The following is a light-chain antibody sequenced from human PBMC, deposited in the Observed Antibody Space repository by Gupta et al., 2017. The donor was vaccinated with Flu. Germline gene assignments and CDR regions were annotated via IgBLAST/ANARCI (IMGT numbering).Light chain of an antibody. J-gene: IGLJ2*01. Sequence: QSVLPQPPSLSAAPGEKVTISCSGRISIVGNGYVAWYQQLPGTAPQLLIYDNDKRASGIPDRFSGSKSGTSATLGITELQTGDEAHYYCGTWDNSLSAGVVGGGTKLTVL. V-gene: IGLV1-51*01. CDR3: GTWDNSLSAGV. CDR1: ISIVGNGY. CDR2: DND.